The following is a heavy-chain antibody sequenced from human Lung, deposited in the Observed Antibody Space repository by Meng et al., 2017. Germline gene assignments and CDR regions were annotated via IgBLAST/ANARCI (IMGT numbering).Heavy chain of an antibody. CDR2: IFHSGST. J-gene: IGHJ4*02. V-gene: IGHV4-4*02. Sequence: VRRLQSAPGVVNPSATPSLTCPVSGVSITSSTWWSLVRHPPGKGLEWFGEIFHSGSTNYNPPLESRVTISVDKSKNQFSLKAYSVTAADTATYYCARFDISSSGRGDYWGQGILVTVSS. CDR1: GVSITSSTW. D-gene: IGHD1-26*01. CDR3: ARFDISSSGRGDY.